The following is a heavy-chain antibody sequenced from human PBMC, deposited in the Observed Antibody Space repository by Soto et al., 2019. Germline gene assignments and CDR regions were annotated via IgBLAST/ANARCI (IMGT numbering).Heavy chain of an antibody. J-gene: IGHJ6*02. CDR2: IYWDDDK. V-gene: IGHV2-5*02. Sequence: QITLKESGPTLVKPTQTLTLTCTFSGFSLSTSGVGVGWIRQPPGKALEWLALIYWDDDKRYSPSLKSRLTITNDTSKNHVVLTMTNMDPVDTATYYCARGCGGSSHNYYSSYGMDVWGQGTTVTVSS. CDR3: ARGCGGSSHNYYSSYGMDV. CDR1: GFSLSTSGVG. D-gene: IGHD2-15*01.